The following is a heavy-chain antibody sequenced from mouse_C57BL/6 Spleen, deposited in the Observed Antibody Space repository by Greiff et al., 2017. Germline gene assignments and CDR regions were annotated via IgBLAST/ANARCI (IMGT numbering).Heavy chain of an antibody. J-gene: IGHJ2*01. CDR2: IDPSDSYT. Sequence: QVQLQQPGAELVKPGASVKLSCKASGYTFTSYWMQWVKQRPGQGLEWIGEIDPSDSYTNYNQKFKGKATLTVDTSSSTAYMQLSSLTSEDSAVYYCARGGYDGYYEDYWGQGTTLTVSS. V-gene: IGHV1-50*01. D-gene: IGHD2-3*01. CDR3: ARGGYDGYYEDY. CDR1: GYTFTSYW.